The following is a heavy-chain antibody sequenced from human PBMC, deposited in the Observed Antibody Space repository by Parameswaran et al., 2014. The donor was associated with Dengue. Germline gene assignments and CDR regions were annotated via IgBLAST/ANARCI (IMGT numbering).Heavy chain of an antibody. D-gene: IGHD2-8*02. CDR3: ARSIVLAAAVTYYFDY. Sequence: SWVRQAPGQGLEWMGGIIPVFGTANYAQKFQGRLTITADKSTDTAYMELSSLTSEDTAMYYCARSIVLAAAVTYYFDYWGQGSLVTVSS. CDR2: IIPVFGTA. J-gene: IGHJ4*02. V-gene: IGHV1-69*06.